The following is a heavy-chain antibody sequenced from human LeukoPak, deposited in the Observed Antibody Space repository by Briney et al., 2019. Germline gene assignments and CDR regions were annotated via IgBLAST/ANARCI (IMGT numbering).Heavy chain of an antibody. CDR3: AAESGSYYGYYFDY. J-gene: IGHJ4*02. D-gene: IGHD1-26*01. V-gene: IGHV3-48*01. CDR2: ISSSSSTI. Sequence: GGSLRLSCAASGFTFSSDSMNWVRQAPGKGLEWVSYISSSSSTIYYADSVKGRFTISRDNAKNTLYLQMNSLRAEDTAVYYCAAESGSYYGYYFDYWGQGTLVTVSS. CDR1: GFTFSSDS.